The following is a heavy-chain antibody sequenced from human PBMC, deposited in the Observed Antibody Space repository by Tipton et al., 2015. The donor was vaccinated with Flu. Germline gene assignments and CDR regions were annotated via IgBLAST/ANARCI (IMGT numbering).Heavy chain of an antibody. V-gene: IGHV4-59*01. CDR1: GASISSYY. D-gene: IGHD3-22*01. Sequence: LRLSCTVSGASISSYYWSWIRQPPGKGLEWIGYIYYSGITNYNPSLKSRVTISVDTSKNQFSLRLSSVTAADTAVYYCARVGGDYRDTSGFIPWFDLWGQGTLFTVSS. CDR3: ARVGGDYRDTSGFIPWFDL. J-gene: IGHJ5*02. CDR2: IYYSGIT.